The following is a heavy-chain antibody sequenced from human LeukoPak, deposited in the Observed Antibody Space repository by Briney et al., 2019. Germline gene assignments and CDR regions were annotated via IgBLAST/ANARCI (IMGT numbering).Heavy chain of an antibody. Sequence: PSETLSLTCTVSGGSISSYYWSWIRQPPGKGLEWIGYIYYSGSTNYNPSLKSRVTISVDTSKNQFSLKLSSVTAADTAVYYCAKGAEYSGYDYAFDIWGQGTMVTVSS. CDR1: GGSISSYY. V-gene: IGHV4-59*08. J-gene: IGHJ3*02. D-gene: IGHD5-12*01. CDR2: IYYSGST. CDR3: AKGAEYSGYDYAFDI.